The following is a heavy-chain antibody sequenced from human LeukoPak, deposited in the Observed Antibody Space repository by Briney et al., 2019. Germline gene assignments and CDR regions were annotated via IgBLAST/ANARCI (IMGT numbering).Heavy chain of an antibody. V-gene: IGHV3-20*04. CDR1: GFTFDDYG. Sequence: VRPGGSLRLSCAASGFTFDDYGMSWVRQAPGKGLEWVSGINWNGGSTGYADSVKGRFTISRDNAKNSLYLQMNSLRAEDTALYYCARGGDFWSGYLYYFDYWGQGTLVTVSS. CDR2: INWNGGST. CDR3: ARGGDFWSGYLYYFDY. J-gene: IGHJ4*02. D-gene: IGHD3-3*01.